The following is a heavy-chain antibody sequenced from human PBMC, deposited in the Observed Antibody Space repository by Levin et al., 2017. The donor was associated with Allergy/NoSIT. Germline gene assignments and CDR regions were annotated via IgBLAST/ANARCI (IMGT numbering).Heavy chain of an antibody. V-gene: IGHV3-73*01. D-gene: IGHD6-13*01. CDR1: GFTFSGSA. CDR3: VRHVDGSSWLD. Sequence: GESLKISCAASGFTFSGSAMHWVRQASGKGLEWIGRIRSKAHSYATAYGASMKDRFTISRDDSKNTAYLQVNSLNTEDAAVYYCVRHVDGSSWLDWGQGTLVTVSS. CDR2: IRSKAHSYAT. J-gene: IGHJ4*02.